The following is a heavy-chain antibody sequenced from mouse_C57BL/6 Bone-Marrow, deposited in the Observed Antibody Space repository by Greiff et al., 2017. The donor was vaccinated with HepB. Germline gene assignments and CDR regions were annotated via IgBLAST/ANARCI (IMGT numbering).Heavy chain of an antibody. D-gene: IGHD1-1*01. CDR3: ARHEEITTVVAHWYFDV. CDR2: FYPGSGSI. J-gene: IGHJ1*03. Sequence: VQLQESGAELVKPGASVKLSCKASGYTFTEYTIHWVKQRSGQGLEWIGWFYPGSGSIKYNEKFKDKATLTADKSSSTVYMELSRLTSEDSAVYFCARHEEITTVVAHWYFDVWGTGTTVTVSS. CDR1: GYTFTEYT. V-gene: IGHV1-62-2*01.